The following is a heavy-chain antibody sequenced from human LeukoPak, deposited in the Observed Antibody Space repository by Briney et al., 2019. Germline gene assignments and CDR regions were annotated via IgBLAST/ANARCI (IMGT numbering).Heavy chain of an antibody. J-gene: IGHJ4*02. CDR3: ARDSLYCSSTSCLSPFDY. CDR2: INAGNGNT. Sequence: GASVKVSRKASGYTFTSYAMHWVRQAPGQRLEWMGWINAGNGNTKYSRKFQGRVTITRDTSASTAYMELSSLRSEDTAVYYCARDSLYCSSTSCLSPFDYWGQGTLVTVSS. V-gene: IGHV1-3*01. D-gene: IGHD2-2*01. CDR1: GYTFTSYA.